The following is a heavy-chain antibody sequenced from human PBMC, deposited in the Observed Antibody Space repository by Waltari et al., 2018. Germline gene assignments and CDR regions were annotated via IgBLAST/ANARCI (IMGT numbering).Heavy chain of an antibody. CDR1: GGTFSSYA. CDR3: ASPDCSGGSCAWAFDI. D-gene: IGHD2-15*01. CDR2: IIPILGIA. Sequence: QVQLVQSGAEVKKPGSSVKVSCKASGGTFSSYAISWVRQAPGQGLEWMGGIIPILGIANYAQKFQGRVTITADESTSTAYMELSSLRSEDTAVYYCASPDCSGGSCAWAFDIWGQGTMVTVSS. V-gene: IGHV1-69*04. J-gene: IGHJ3*02.